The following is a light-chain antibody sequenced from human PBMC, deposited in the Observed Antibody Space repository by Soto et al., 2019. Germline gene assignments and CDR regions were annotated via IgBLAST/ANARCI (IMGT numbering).Light chain of an antibody. CDR2: KAS. CDR3: QQYNRYPWT. Sequence: DIQMTQSPSTLSASIGDRVTITCLASESFNSWLAWYQQKPGKAPKFLIYKASSLQSGVPSRFRGSRSETEFTLTISNLQTDDFATYYGQQYNRYPWTFGQGTKV. CDR1: ESFNSW. J-gene: IGKJ1*01. V-gene: IGKV1-5*03.